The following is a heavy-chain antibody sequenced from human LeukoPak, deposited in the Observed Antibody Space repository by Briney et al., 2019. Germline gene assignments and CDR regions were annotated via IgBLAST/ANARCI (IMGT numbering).Heavy chain of an antibody. V-gene: IGHV3-7*04. CDR2: IKQDGSEK. J-gene: IGHJ4*02. D-gene: IGHD6-13*01. CDR1: GFTFSSYW. Sequence: PGGSLRLSCAASGFTFSSYWMSWVRQAPRRGLEWVANIKQDGSEKNYVHSVKGRFTISRDNAKNSLYLQMNSLRAEDTAVYYCARGTIAAAGYYYFDYWGQGTQVTVSS. CDR3: ARGTIAAAGYYYFDY.